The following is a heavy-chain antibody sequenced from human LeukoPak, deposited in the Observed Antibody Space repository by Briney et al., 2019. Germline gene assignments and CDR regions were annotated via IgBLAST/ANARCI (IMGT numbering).Heavy chain of an antibody. J-gene: IGHJ4*02. CDR2: ISSSGSTI. V-gene: IGHV3-48*03. CDR1: GFTFSSYE. CDR3: ARGGYDILTGRIDY. D-gene: IGHD3-9*01. Sequence: GGSLRLSCAASGFTFSSYEMNWVRQAPGKGLEWVSYISSSGSTIYYADSVKGRFTISRDNAKSSLYLQMNSLRAEDTAVYYCARGGYDILTGRIDYWGQGTLVTVSS.